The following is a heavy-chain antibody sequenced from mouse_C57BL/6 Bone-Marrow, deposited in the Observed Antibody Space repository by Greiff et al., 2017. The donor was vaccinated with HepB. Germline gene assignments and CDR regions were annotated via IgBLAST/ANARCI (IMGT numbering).Heavy chain of an antibody. CDR2: ISSGSSTI. Sequence: EVQGVESGGGLVKPGGSLKLSCAASGFTFSDYGMHWVRQAPEKGLEWVAYISSGSSTIYYADTVKGRFTISRDNAKNTLFLQMTSLRSEDTAMYYCANAYYYGSPSWFAYWGQGTLVTVSA. CDR1: GFTFSDYG. D-gene: IGHD1-1*01. V-gene: IGHV5-17*01. J-gene: IGHJ3*01. CDR3: ANAYYYGSPSWFAY.